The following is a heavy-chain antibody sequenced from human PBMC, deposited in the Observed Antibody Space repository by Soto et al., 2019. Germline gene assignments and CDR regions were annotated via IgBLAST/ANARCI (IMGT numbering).Heavy chain of an antibody. Sequence: QVQLVQSGAEVKKPGASVKVSCKASGYTFTGYYMHWVRQAPGQGLEWMGWINPNSGGTNYAQKFQGRVTMTRDTSISTAYMELSRLRSDDTAVYYCATYLYCTNGVCSSTPYYGMDVWGQGTTVTVSS. D-gene: IGHD2-8*01. V-gene: IGHV1-2*02. CDR3: ATYLYCTNGVCSSTPYYGMDV. CDR1: GYTFTGYY. CDR2: INPNSGGT. J-gene: IGHJ6*02.